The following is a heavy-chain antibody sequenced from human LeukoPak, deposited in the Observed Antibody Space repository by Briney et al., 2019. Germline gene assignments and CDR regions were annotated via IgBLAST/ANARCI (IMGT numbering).Heavy chain of an antibody. V-gene: IGHV1-69*13. CDR1: GYTFTSYD. CDR3: ARVNPEEDPGD. CDR2: IIPIFGTA. Sequence: EASVKVSCKASGYTFTSYDISWVRQAPGQGLEWMGGIIPIFGTANYAQKFQGRVTITADESTSTAYMELSSLRSEDTAVYYCARVNPEEDPGDWGQGTLVTVSS. J-gene: IGHJ4*02. D-gene: IGHD2-8*02.